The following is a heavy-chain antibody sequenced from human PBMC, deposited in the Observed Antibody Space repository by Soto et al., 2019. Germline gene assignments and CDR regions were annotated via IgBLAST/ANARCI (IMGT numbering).Heavy chain of an antibody. D-gene: IGHD2-2*01. CDR1: GGTFSSYA. CDR3: ARAEDIVVVPAAMVDGMDV. J-gene: IGHJ6*02. CDR2: IIPIFGTA. V-gene: IGHV1-69*13. Sequence: ASVKVSCKASGGTFSSYAISWVRQAPGQGLEWMGGIIPIFGTANYAQKFQGRVTITADESTSTAYMELSSLRSEDTAVYYCARAEDIVVVPAAMVDGMDVWGQGTTVTGSS.